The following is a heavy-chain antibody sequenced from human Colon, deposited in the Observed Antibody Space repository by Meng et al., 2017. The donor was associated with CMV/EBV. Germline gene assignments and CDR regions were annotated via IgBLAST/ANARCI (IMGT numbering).Heavy chain of an antibody. J-gene: IGHJ4*02. CDR2: SIPILGTA. CDR1: GATISRFA. CDR3: ARGFGLTTVTSYFDY. V-gene: IGHV1-69*05. Sequence: SGATISRFAINWVRQAPGQGLEWLGGSIPILGTANYARKFLGRVTITTDDSTNTAYMEMSSLTSEDTAVYFCARGFGLTTVTSYFDYWGQGTLVTVSS. D-gene: IGHD4-17*01.